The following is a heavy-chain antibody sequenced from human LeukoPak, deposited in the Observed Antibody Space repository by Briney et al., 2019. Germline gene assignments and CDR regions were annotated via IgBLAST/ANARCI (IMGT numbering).Heavy chain of an antibody. D-gene: IGHD7-27*01. J-gene: IGHJ4*02. CDR2: IYYSGST. Sequence: PSETLSLTCTVSVGSISSYYWSWIRQPPGKGLEWIGYIYYSGSTNYNPSLKSRVTISVATSKNQFSLKLSSVTAADTAVYYCARMELGILDFDYWGQGTLVTVSS. CDR1: VGSISSYY. V-gene: IGHV4-59*01. CDR3: ARMELGILDFDY.